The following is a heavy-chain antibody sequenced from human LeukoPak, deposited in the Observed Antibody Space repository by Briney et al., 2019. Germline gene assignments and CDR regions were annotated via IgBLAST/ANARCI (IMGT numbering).Heavy chain of an antibody. CDR1: GSSISSYY. J-gene: IGHJ4*02. D-gene: IGHD5-24*01. V-gene: IGHV4-59*01. CDR3: ARGRDVGPFEY. Sequence: SETLSLTCTVSGSSISSYYWSWIRQPPGQGLEWIGYIYYSGSTNYNPSLKRRVTISVDTSKNQFSLKLSSVTAADTAVYYCARGRDVGPFEYWGQGTLVTVSS. CDR2: IYYSGST.